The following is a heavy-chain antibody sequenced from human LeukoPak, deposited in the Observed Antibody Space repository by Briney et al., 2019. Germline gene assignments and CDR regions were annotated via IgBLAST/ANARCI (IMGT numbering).Heavy chain of an antibody. Sequence: SETLSLTCTVSGGSISSYYWSWIRQPPGKGLEWIGYIYYSGSTYYNPSLKSRVTISVDTSKNQFSLKLSSVTAADTAVYYCARVGGNLIAPIWGQGTMVTVSS. CDR3: ARVGGNLIAPI. CDR2: IYYSGST. J-gene: IGHJ3*02. D-gene: IGHD4-23*01. V-gene: IGHV4-59*12. CDR1: GGSISSYY.